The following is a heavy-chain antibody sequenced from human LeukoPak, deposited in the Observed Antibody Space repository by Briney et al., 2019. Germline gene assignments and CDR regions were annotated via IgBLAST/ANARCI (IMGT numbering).Heavy chain of an antibody. CDR2: VFDSGRT. CDR3: ATIKRGNIFGYFDF. J-gene: IGHJ4*02. Sequence: PSETLSLTCTVSGGSMTTHHWNWIRQTPGKGLEWIGYVFDSGRTKENPSLKSRVTLSADTSKNQLSLRLSSVTAADTAVYYCATIKRGNIFGYFDFWGQGILVTVSS. D-gene: IGHD5-18*01. CDR1: GGSMTTHH. V-gene: IGHV4-59*11.